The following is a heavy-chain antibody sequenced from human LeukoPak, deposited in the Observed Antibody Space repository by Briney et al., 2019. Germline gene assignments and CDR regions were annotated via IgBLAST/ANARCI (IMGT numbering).Heavy chain of an antibody. D-gene: IGHD3-3*01. CDR3: ARDGPPYYDFWSGYYYY. CDR1: GYTFTSYG. Sequence: ASVKVSCKASGYTFTSYGISWVRQAPGQGLEWMGWISAYNGNTNYAHKLQGRVTMTTDTSTSTAYMELRSLRSDDTAVYYCARDGPPYYDFWSGYYYYWGQGTLVTVSS. J-gene: IGHJ4*02. CDR2: ISAYNGNT. V-gene: IGHV1-18*01.